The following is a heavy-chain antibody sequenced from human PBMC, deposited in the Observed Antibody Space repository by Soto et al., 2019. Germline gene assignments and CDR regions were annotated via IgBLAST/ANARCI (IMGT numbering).Heavy chain of an antibody. Sequence: QLQLQESGPGLVRPSETLSLTCTVSGDSISTGNFYWGWIRQPPGRGLEWIGSLYYSGSTYYNPSLKSRVTMSVDTSKNLISLRVSSATAADTAIYYCARHRWTYPAYWFDPWGQGTLVTVSA. CDR3: ARHRWTYPAYWFDP. CDR2: LYYSGST. J-gene: IGHJ5*02. CDR1: GDSISTGNFY. V-gene: IGHV4-39*01.